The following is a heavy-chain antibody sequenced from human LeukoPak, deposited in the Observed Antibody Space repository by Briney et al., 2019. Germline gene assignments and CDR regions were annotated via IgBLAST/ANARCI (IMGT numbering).Heavy chain of an antibody. CDR1: GGTFSSYA. J-gene: IGHJ3*02. Sequence: SVKVSCKASGGTFSSYAISWVRQAPGQGLEWMGRIIPIFGTANYAQKFQGRVTNTTDESTSTAYMELSSLRSEDTAVYYCARSEYSSGWVLGEVDAFDIWGQGTMVTVSS. V-gene: IGHV1-69*05. CDR2: IIPIFGTA. D-gene: IGHD6-19*01. CDR3: ARSEYSSGWVLGEVDAFDI.